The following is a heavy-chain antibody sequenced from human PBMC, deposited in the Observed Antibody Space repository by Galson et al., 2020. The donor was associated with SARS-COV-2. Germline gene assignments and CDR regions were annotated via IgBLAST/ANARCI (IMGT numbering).Heavy chain of an antibody. V-gene: IGHV2-70*11. CDR1: GFSLSTSGMC. D-gene: IGHD6-13*01. CDR3: AREEAAGTMIDY. CDR2: LDWDNDK. J-gene: IGHJ4*02. Sequence: SGPPLLTPTQTLTLTCTFSGFSLSTSGMCASWIRQPPGKALEWPARLDWDNDKYYTTSLKTRLTISKDTSKNQVVLTMTNMDPVDTATYYCAREEAAGTMIDYWGQGTLVTVSS.